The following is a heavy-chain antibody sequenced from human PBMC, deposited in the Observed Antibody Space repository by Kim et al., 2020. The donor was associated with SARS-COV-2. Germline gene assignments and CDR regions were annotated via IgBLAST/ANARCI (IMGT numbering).Heavy chain of an antibody. D-gene: IGHD5-12*01. V-gene: IGHV5-51*01. J-gene: IGHJ4*02. Sequence: SPSLQGQVTISADKSISTAYLQWSSLKASDTAMYYCARQSGRDGYNPFDYWGQGTLVTVSS. CDR3: ARQSGRDGYNPFDY.